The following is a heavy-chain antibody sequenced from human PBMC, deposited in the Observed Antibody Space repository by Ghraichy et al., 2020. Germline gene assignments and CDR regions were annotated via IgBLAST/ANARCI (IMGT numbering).Heavy chain of an antibody. CDR3: ASLRYSSAWRDFDS. CDR2: IYYNGIT. J-gene: IGHJ4*02. Sequence: SETLSLTCTVSGGSVSSATYYWNWIRQPPGKGLEWIGYIYYNGITNYNSSLKSRVTISLDTSKNQFSLKLNSVTAADTAVYYCASLRYSSAWRDFDSWGRGALVTVSS. D-gene: IGHD6-19*01. CDR1: GGSVSSATYY. V-gene: IGHV4-61*01.